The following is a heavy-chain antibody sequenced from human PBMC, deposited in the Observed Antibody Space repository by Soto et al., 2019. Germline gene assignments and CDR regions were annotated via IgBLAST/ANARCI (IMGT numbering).Heavy chain of an antibody. V-gene: IGHV3-21*01. J-gene: IGHJ4*02. CDR3: ARHFCIGGTGSRDH. D-gene: IGHD2-15*01. CDR2: ISSSSSYI. Sequence: GGSLRLSCAASGFTFSSYSMNWVRQAPGKGLEWVSSISSSSSYIFYADSVKGRFTISRDNAQNSLYLQMNSLRAEDTAMYYCARHFCIGGTGSRDHWGPGTLVPVSS. CDR1: GFTFSSYS.